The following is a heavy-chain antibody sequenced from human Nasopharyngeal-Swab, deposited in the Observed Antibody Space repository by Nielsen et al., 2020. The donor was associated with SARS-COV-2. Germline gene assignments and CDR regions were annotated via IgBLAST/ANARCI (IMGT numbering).Heavy chain of an antibody. Sequence: PGKGLEWIGSIYHSGSTYYNPSLKSRVTISVDRSKNQFSLKLSSVTAADTAVYYCASVLDLGILDYWGQGTLVTVSS. V-gene: IGHV4-38-2*01. D-gene: IGHD3/OR15-3a*01. J-gene: IGHJ4*02. CDR3: ASVLDLGILDY. CDR2: IYHSGST.